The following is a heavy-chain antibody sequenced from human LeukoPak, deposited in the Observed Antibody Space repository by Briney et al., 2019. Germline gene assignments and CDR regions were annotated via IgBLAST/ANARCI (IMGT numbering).Heavy chain of an antibody. V-gene: IGHV3-30*03. J-gene: IGHJ4*02. CDR3: ALMPWCSSTSCYDY. D-gene: IGHD2-2*01. Sequence: PGGSLRLSCAASGFTFSSYGMHWVRQAPGKGLEWVAVISYDGSNKYYADSVKGRFTISRDNSKNTLYLQMNSLRAEDTAVYYCALMPWCSSTSCYDYWGQGTLVTVSS. CDR1: GFTFSSYG. CDR2: ISYDGSNK.